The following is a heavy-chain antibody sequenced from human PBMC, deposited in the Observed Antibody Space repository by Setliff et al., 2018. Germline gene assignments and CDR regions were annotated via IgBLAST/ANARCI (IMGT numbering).Heavy chain of an antibody. Sequence: ASETLSLTCAVYGGSFSGYYWSWIRQPPGKGLEWIGEINHSGSTNYNPSLKSRVTISVDTSKNQFSLKLSSVTAADTAVYYCARKKTVYWYYGMDVWGQGTTVPSP. D-gene: IGHD2-15*01. CDR1: GGSFSGYY. CDR2: INHSGST. V-gene: IGHV4-34*01. J-gene: IGHJ6*02. CDR3: ARKKTVYWYYGMDV.